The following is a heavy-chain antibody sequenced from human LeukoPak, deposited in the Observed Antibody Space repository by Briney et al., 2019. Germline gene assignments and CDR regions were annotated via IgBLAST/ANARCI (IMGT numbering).Heavy chain of an antibody. D-gene: IGHD1-26*01. J-gene: IGHJ5*02. Sequence: GGSLRLSCAASGFTFSSYEMNWVRQAPGKGLEWVSYISSSGSTIYYADSVKGRFTISRDNAKNSLYLQMNALRAEDTALYYCARDVGVSGNYYGNAISSWFDPWGQGALVTVSS. CDR2: ISSSGSTI. CDR1: GFTFSSYE. V-gene: IGHV3-48*03. CDR3: ARDVGVSGNYYGNAISSWFDP.